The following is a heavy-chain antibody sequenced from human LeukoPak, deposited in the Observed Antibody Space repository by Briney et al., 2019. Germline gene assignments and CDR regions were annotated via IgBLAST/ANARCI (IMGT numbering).Heavy chain of an antibody. Sequence: GGPLRLSRAASRITSSSNWISWVRQAPAQGSFRVAITKQHGREKYYVASVKGRFTISRDNAKNSLYLQMNSLRAEDTAVYYCARDHFASGVLRYFDWLSNPADYWGQGTLVTVSS. D-gene: IGHD3-9*01. CDR3: ARDHFASGVLRYFDWLSNPADY. CDR1: RITSSSNW. CDR2: TKQHGREK. V-gene: IGHV3-7*01. J-gene: IGHJ4*02.